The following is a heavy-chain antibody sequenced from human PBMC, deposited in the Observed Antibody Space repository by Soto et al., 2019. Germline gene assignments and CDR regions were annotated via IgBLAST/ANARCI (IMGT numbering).Heavy chain of an antibody. D-gene: IGHD4-17*01. V-gene: IGHV1-18*01. CDR3: ARTRRLYLNDDHGDYGASMEDY. CDR1: GYTFHMFG. J-gene: IGHJ4*02. CDR2: XXXXDGNT. Sequence: QGQLVQSGAEVKKPGASVKVSCKASGYTFHMFGYTWVRQAPGQGXXXXXXXXXXDGNTAYGKNFQGRVSLSTDTTTSTAYMELRSLTSDDTAVYFCARTRRLYLNDDHGDYGASMEDYWGQGTLLSVSS.